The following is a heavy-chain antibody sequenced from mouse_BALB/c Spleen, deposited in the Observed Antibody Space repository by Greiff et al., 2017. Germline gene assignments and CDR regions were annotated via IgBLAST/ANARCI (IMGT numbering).Heavy chain of an antibody. CDR2: ISDGGSYT. CDR3: ARAYGNYDWFAY. CDR1: GFTFSDYY. J-gene: IGHJ3*01. Sequence: EVMLVESGGGLVKPGGSLKLSCAASGFTFSDYYMYWVRQTPEKRLEWVATISDGGSYTYYPDSVKGRFTISRDNAKNNLYLQMSSLKSEDTAMYYCARAYGNYDWFAYWGQGTLVTVSA. V-gene: IGHV5-4*02. D-gene: IGHD2-10*02.